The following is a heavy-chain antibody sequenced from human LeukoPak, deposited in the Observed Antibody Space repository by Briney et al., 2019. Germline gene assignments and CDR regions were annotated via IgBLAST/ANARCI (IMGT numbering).Heavy chain of an antibody. CDR2: IYYSGST. J-gene: IGHJ3*02. V-gene: IGHV4-59*01. D-gene: IGHD2-21*02. CDR1: GGSISSYY. Sequence: SETLSLTCTVSGGSISSYYWIWLRQPPGQGLAWLGYIYYSGSTNYNHSLKSRVTISADTSKNQFSLKLSSVTAADTAVYYCARVYVGPFALRGRDWRAYAFDIWGQGTMVTVSS. CDR3: ARVYVGPFALRGRDWRAYAFDI.